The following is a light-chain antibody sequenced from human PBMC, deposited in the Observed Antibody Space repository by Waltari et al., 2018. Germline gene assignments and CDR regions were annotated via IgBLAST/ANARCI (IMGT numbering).Light chain of an antibody. CDR3: QQSYSTPWT. CDR2: AAS. Sequence: DIQMTQSPSSLSASVGDRVTITCRASQSISTYLNWYQQKPGKAPKLLIYAASSLQSGVPSRFSGSGYGTDLTLTINSLQPEDFATYYCQQSYSTPWTFGQGTKVEIK. CDR1: QSISTY. J-gene: IGKJ1*01. V-gene: IGKV1-39*01.